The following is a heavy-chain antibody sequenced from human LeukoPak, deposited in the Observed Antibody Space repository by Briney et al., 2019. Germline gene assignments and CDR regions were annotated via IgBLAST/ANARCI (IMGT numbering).Heavy chain of an antibody. V-gene: IGHV3-21*04. CDR2: ISSSSNYI. D-gene: IGHD3-16*02. Sequence: RTGGSLRLSCAASGFTFSSYSMNWVRQAPGKGLKWVSSISSSSNYIYYADSVKGRFTISRDNAKNSLYLQMNSLRAEDTAVYYCAKVVSPYDYVWGSYHGFDYWGQGTLITVSS. CDR1: GFTFSSYS. CDR3: AKVVSPYDYVWGSYHGFDY. J-gene: IGHJ4*02.